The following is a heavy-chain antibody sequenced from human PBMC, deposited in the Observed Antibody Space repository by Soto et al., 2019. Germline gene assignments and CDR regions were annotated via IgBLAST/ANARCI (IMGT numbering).Heavy chain of an antibody. J-gene: IGHJ4*02. CDR1: GFTFSSYG. CDR3: ASGGIQLWYRIDY. CDR2: IWYDGSNK. V-gene: IGHV3-33*01. D-gene: IGHD5-18*01. Sequence: GESLKISCAASGFTFSSYGMHWVRQAPGKGLEWVAVIWYDGSNKYYADSVKGRFTISRDNSKNTLYLQMNSLRAEDTAVYYCASGGIQLWYRIDYWGQGTLVTVSS.